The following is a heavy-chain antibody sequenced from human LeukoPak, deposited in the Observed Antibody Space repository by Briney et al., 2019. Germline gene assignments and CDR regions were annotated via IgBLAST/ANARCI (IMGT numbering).Heavy chain of an antibody. CDR3: AKIGRMYDFWTGYYEEEVDYMDV. J-gene: IGHJ6*03. V-gene: IGHV3-23*01. D-gene: IGHD3-3*01. CDR2: ISDSGGKT. CDR1: GFTFTDYG. Sequence: PGGSLRLSGAASGFTFTDYGMSWVRQAPGKGLEWVSGISDSGGKTKHADSVKGRFSVSRDNSKNTLYLQMNSLRAEDTAVYYCAKIGRMYDFWTGYYEEEVDYMDVWGKGTTVTVSS.